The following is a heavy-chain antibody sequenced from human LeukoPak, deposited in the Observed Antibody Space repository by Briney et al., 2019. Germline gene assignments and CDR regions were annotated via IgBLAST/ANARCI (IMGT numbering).Heavy chain of an antibody. D-gene: IGHD1-26*01. CDR3: AKDIRRYSGSYFDY. Sequence: GRSLRLSCAASGFTFDDYSMHWVRQAPGKGLEWVSDISWNSGSIGYADSVKGRFTISRDNAKNSLYLQMNSLRAEDTALYFCAKDIRRYSGSYFDYWGQGTLVTVSS. CDR2: ISWNSGSI. V-gene: IGHV3-9*01. CDR1: GFTFDDYS. J-gene: IGHJ4*02.